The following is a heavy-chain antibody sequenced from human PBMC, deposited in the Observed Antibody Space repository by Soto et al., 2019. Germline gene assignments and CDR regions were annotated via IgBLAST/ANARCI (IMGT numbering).Heavy chain of an antibody. V-gene: IGHV4-34*12. CDR2: LIHGGST. J-gene: IGHJ3*01. CDR1: NSSLGAFH. CDR3: ARSPLSYDYVRQTWREVGDSFDV. D-gene: IGHD3-10*02. Sequence: SETLSLTCAIYNSSLGAFHWTWIRQPPGKGLEWIGELIHGGSTNYNPSLKSRVTFSLDTSKSQFSLHVMSVTAAGTAVYYCARSPLSYDYVRQTWREVGDSFDVWGRGTSVTVSS.